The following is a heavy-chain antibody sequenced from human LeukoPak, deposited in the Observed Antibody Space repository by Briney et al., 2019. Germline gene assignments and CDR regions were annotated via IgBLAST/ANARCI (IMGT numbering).Heavy chain of an antibody. CDR1: GFTFSDYY. Sequence: GGSLRLSCAASGFTFSDYYMSWIRQAPGKGLEWVSYISSSSSYTNYADSVKGRFTISRDNAKNSLYLQMNSLRAEDTAVYYCARDRGDNWFDPWGQGTLVTVSS. CDR2: ISSSSSYT. CDR3: ARDRGDNWFDP. D-gene: IGHD3-16*01. J-gene: IGHJ5*02. V-gene: IGHV3-11*06.